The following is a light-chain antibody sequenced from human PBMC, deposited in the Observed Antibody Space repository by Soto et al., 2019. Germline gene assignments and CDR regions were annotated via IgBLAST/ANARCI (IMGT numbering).Light chain of an antibody. CDR3: QVRTNWSIA. Sequence: EIVMTQSPATLSLSPGERATISCRASQSVSSYLAWYQQKPGQAPRLLIYDASNRATGIPARFSGTGSGTDFTLTINNLEPEDFAVYYCQVRTNWSIAFGRGTRLEIK. CDR1: QSVSSY. CDR2: DAS. V-gene: IGKV3-11*01. J-gene: IGKJ5*01.